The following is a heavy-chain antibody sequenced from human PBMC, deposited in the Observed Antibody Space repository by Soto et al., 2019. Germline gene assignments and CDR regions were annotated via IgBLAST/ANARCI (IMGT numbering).Heavy chain of an antibody. CDR2: ISGSDGKT. V-gene: IGHV3-23*01. J-gene: IGHJ1*01. CDR3: ARWSYLAY. Sequence: GSLIRCFAGSTFSFGSYVLSWLHEAPGKGREWVSTISGSDGKTFDAESVKGRFSIFRDTSQSTLYLQMNSLRADDTAMYYCARWSYLAYWGQGTRATVSS. CDR1: TFSFGSYV. D-gene: IGHD3-10*01.